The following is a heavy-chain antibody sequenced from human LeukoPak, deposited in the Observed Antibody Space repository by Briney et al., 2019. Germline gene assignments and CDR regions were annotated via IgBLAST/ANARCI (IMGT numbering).Heavy chain of an antibody. D-gene: IGHD1-14*01. J-gene: IGHJ3*02. V-gene: IGHV3-7*01. CDR2: IKQDGSEK. Sequence: GGSLRLSCAASGFTLSSYAMSWVRQAPGKGLEWVANIKQDGSEKYYVDSVKGRFTISRDNAKNSLYLQMNSLRAEDTAVYYCARGQIGPGRKYAFDIWGQGTMVTVSS. CDR1: GFTLSSYA. CDR3: ARGQIGPGRKYAFDI.